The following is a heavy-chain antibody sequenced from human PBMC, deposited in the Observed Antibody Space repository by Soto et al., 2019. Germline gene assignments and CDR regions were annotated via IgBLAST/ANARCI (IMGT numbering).Heavy chain of an antibody. V-gene: IGHV5-10-1*01. D-gene: IGHD2-2*01. CDR3: ARQSLGYCSSTSCSYYYGMDV. Sequence: GESLKISCKGSGYSFTSYWISWVRQMPGKGLEWMGRIDPSDSYTNYSPSFQGHVTISADKSISTAYLQWSSLKASDTAMYYCARQSLGYCSSTSCSYYYGMDVWGLGTTVTVSS. J-gene: IGHJ6*02. CDR2: IDPSDSYT. CDR1: GYSFTSYW.